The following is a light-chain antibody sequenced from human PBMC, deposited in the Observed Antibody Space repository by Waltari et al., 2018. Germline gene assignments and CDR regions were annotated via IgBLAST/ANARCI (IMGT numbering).Light chain of an antibody. CDR2: GAS. Sequence: DIKMTQSPSSLSAPVGEKVTITCRASQSISEYLNWYQQKPGKAPKLLIYGASSLQSGVPSRFSGSGSGTDFTLSITSLQPEDSATYYCQQSYTFGGGTKVEIK. V-gene: IGKV1-39*01. J-gene: IGKJ4*01. CDR1: QSISEY. CDR3: QQSYT.